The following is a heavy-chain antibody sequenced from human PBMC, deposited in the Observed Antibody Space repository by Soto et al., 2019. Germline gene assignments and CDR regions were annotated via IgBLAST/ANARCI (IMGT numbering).Heavy chain of an antibody. CDR3: ARIHDDILTGYYFSY. V-gene: IGHV2-26*01. CDR1: GFSLSNARMG. Sequence: QVTLKESGPVLVKPTETLTLTCTVSGFSLSNARMGVSWIRQPPGKALEWLAHIFSNDEKSYSTSLKSRLTISKDISKSQVVLTMTNMDPVDTATYYCARIHDDILTGYYFSYWGQGTLVTVSS. D-gene: IGHD3-9*01. J-gene: IGHJ4*02. CDR2: IFSNDEK.